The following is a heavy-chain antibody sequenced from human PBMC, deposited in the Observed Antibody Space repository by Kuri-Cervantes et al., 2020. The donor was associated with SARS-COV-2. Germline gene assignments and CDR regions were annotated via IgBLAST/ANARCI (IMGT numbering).Heavy chain of an antibody. CDR1: GFTFSGHW. Sequence: GESLKISCAASGFTFSGHWIHWVRQAPGKGLVWVSRINPDGSYTNNADSVKGRFTLSRDNAKNMLFLQMNSLRAEDTAVYYCARDAPDYGDYYFDYWGQGTLVTVSS. J-gene: IGHJ4*02. CDR3: ARDAPDYGDYYFDY. D-gene: IGHD4-17*01. CDR2: INPDGSYT. V-gene: IGHV3-74*01.